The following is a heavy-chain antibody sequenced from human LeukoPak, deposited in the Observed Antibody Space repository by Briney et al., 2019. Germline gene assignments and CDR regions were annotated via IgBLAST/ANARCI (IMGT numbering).Heavy chain of an antibody. CDR1: GGSFSGYY. D-gene: IGHD6-13*01. Sequence: SETLSLTCAVYGGSFSGYYWSWIRQPPGKGLEWIGEINHSGSTNYNPSLKSRVTISVDTSRNQFSLKLSSVTAADTAVYYCARGVYIAAAQYAYWGQGTLVTVSS. CDR2: INHSGST. CDR3: ARGVYIAAAQYAY. V-gene: IGHV4-34*01. J-gene: IGHJ4*02.